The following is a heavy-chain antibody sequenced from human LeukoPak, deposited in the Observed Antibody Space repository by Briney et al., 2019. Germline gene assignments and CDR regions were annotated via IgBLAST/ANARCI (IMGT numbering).Heavy chain of an antibody. CDR1: GFTFSSYS. CDR3: AGVPGVGAVDYYFDY. J-gene: IGHJ4*02. V-gene: IGHV3-48*02. D-gene: IGHD1-26*01. CDR2: ISSSSGTI. Sequence: PGGSLRLSCAASGFTFSSYSMNWVRQAPGKGLEWVSYISSSSGTIYYADSVKGRFTISRDNAKNSLYLQMNSLRDEDTAVYYCAGVPGVGAVDYYFDYWGQGALVTVYS.